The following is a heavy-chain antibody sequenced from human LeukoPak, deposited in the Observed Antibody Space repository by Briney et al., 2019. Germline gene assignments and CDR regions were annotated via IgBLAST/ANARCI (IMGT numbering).Heavy chain of an antibody. CDR3: ARDRFGEFPADY. V-gene: IGHV1-2*06. J-gene: IGHJ4*02. CDR1: GYTFTGYY. CDR2: ISPNSGGT. D-gene: IGHD3-10*01. Sequence: GASVKVSCKASGYTFTGYYMHWVRQAPGQGLEWMGRISPNSGGTNYAQRFQGRVTMTTDTSTSTAYMELRSLRSDDTAVYFCARDRFGEFPADYWGQGTLVTVSS.